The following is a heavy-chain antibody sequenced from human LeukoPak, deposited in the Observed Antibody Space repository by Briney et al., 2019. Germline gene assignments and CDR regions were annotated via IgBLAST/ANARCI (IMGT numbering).Heavy chain of an antibody. V-gene: IGHV1-18*01. Sequence: ASVSVSFTGSGYTFIRYVISWVRQAPWQGRERVGGSNAFNGNTNDAEKFQGRVIMTTDTSTSTAYMELRSLRSDDTAVYYCARDYNSAEWLGFAFDVWGQGTMISVSS. J-gene: IGHJ3*01. CDR2: SNAFNGNT. CDR1: GYTFIRYV. D-gene: IGHD6-19*01. CDR3: ARDYNSAEWLGFAFDV.